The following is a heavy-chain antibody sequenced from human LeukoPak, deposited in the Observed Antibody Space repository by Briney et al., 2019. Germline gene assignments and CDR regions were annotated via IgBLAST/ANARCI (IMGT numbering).Heavy chain of an antibody. Sequence: GESLKISCKGSGYSFTSYWIGWVRPMPGKGLEWMGIIYPGDSDTRYSPSLQGQVTISADKSISTAYLQWSSLKASDTAMYYCAITDSSDYFDYWGQGTLVTVSS. D-gene: IGHD3-22*01. CDR1: GYSFTSYW. CDR2: IYPGDSDT. CDR3: AITDSSDYFDY. V-gene: IGHV5-51*01. J-gene: IGHJ4*02.